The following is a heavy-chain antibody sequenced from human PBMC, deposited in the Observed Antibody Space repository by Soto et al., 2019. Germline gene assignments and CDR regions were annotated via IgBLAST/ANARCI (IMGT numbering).Heavy chain of an antibody. CDR2: TLYNERDYSVST. V-gene: IGHV4-59*01. Sequence: PSETLSLTCTVSSGSISDFYWSWIRQPPGKGLEWIGYTLYNERDYSVSTSYNPSLKSRVTMSVDTSENQFSLKVRSVTAADTAVYYCARELFWSGYFNWFDPWGQGTLVTVSS. CDR1: SGSISDFY. CDR3: ARELFWSGYFNWFDP. J-gene: IGHJ5*02. D-gene: IGHD3-3*01.